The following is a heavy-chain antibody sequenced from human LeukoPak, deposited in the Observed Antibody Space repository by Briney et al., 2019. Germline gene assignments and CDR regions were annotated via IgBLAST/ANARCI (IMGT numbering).Heavy chain of an antibody. CDR2: MYSSGSP. V-gene: IGHV4-4*07. Sequence: KPSETLSLTCNVSGGSISDYYWHWIRQPAGKGLEWIGFMYSSGSPYYNPSLRSRVTLSVDTSKNQFFLKLKPVTAADTAVYYCARDMVAMRPNKWFDPWGQGVLVTVSS. CDR1: GGSISDYY. CDR3: ARDMVAMRPNKWFDP. J-gene: IGHJ5*02. D-gene: IGHD5-12*01.